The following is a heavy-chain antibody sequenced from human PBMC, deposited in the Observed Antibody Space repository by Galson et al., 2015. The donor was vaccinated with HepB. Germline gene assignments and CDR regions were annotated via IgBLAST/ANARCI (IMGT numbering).Heavy chain of an antibody. D-gene: IGHD3-16*01. CDR2: IIPIFGIA. CDR3: ATAGGGGLYYFDY. Sequence: SVKVSCKASGGTFSSYAISWVRQAPGQGLEWMGGIIPIFGIANYAQKFQGRVTITADESTSTAYMELSSLRSEDTAVYYCATAGGGGLYYFDYWGQGTLVTVSS. CDR1: GGTFSSYA. V-gene: IGHV1-69*13. J-gene: IGHJ4*02.